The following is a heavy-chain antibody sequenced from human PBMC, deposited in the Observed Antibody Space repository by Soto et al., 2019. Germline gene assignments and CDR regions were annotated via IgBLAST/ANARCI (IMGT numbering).Heavy chain of an antibody. CDR3: AVTPNCGRDCSAASYWYFDI. CDR2: ISGDSGRK. CDR1: GLTFGNYA. D-gene: IGHD2-21*02. V-gene: IGHV3-23*01. J-gene: IGHJ2*01. Sequence: PGGSLRLSCAASGLTFGNYAMSWVRQAPGKGLEWVSAISGDSGRKYNTDSVKGRFTISRDNSKSTLYLQMNTLRAEDTAVYYCAVTPNCGRDCSAASYWYFDIWGRGTLVTVSS.